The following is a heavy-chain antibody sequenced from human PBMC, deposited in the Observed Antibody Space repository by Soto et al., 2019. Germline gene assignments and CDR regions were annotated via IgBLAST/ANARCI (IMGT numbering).Heavy chain of an antibody. J-gene: IGHJ5*01. CDR1: GYTLPSYY. D-gene: IGHD4-17*01. Sequence: QVQLMQSGAEVEKPGASVKLSCKASGYTLPSYYIHWVRQAPGQGLHWMGMINPSTGVTTYAQEFQGILTLTKDPSKRASTNGFYMQLSGLRSDDTAVYYCVRRDFGDYDYFDFWGQGTLVTISS. V-gene: IGHV1-46*01. CDR3: VRRDFGDYDYFDF. CDR2: INPSTGVT.